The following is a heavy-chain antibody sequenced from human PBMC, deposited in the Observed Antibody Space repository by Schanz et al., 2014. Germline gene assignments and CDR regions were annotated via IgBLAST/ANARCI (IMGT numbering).Heavy chain of an antibody. CDR2: ISPYNGNT. Sequence: QVQLVQSGAEVKKPGASVKVSCKASGYTFSSYGITWVRQAPGQGLEWMGWISPYNGNTNYAQKLQGRLTMTTDTSTSTAYMELRSLRSDDTAVYYCARAFGGCDPAGALDYWGQGTLVTVSS. CDR3: ARAFGGCDPAGALDY. CDR1: GYTFSSYG. J-gene: IGHJ4*02. V-gene: IGHV1-18*01. D-gene: IGHD5-12*01.